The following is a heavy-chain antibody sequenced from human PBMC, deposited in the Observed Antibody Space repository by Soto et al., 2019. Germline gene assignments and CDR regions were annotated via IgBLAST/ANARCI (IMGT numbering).Heavy chain of an antibody. V-gene: IGHV3-53*01. D-gene: IGHD1-1*01. Sequence: LSLSCAAFGLTISGKKYVAWVRQAPGKGLEWVSGLYDVDGSFYADSVRGRFTTSSDSSKTTVYLQMNDLRPDYTAVYYCATWHEREHAYDVWGQGTTVTVSS. CDR3: ATWHEREHAYDV. J-gene: IGHJ3*01. CDR2: LYDVDGS. CDR1: GLTISGKKY.